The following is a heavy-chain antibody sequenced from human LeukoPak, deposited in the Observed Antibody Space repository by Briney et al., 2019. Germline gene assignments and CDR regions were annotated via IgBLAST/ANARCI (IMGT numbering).Heavy chain of an antibody. CDR3: ARVPVLRFLEWLLFY. J-gene: IGHJ4*02. D-gene: IGHD3-3*01. Sequence: GRSLRLSCAASGCTFSSYAMHWVRQAPGKGLEWVAVISYDGSNKYYADSVKGRFTISRDNSKNTLYLQMNSLRAEDTAVYYCARVPVLRFLEWLLFYWGQGTLVTVSS. V-gene: IGHV3-30-3*01. CDR1: GCTFSSYA. CDR2: ISYDGSNK.